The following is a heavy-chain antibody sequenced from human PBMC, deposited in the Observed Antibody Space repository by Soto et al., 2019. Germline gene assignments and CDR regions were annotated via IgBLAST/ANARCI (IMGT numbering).Heavy chain of an antibody. Sequence: QLQLQESGPGLVKPSETLSLTCTVSGGSISSSSYYWGWIRQPPGKGLEWIGSIYYSGSTYYNPSLKSRVTISVDTSKNQFSLKLSSVTAADTAVYYCARHEANYYGSGSPWGWFDPWGQGTLVTVSS. D-gene: IGHD3-10*01. CDR1: GGSISSSSYY. V-gene: IGHV4-39*01. J-gene: IGHJ5*02. CDR3: ARHEANYYGSGSPWGWFDP. CDR2: IYYSGST.